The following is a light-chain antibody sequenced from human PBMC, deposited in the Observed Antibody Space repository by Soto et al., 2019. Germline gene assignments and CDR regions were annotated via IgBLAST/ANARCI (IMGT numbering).Light chain of an antibody. J-gene: IGKJ2*01. V-gene: IGKV3-20*01. CDR2: GTS. CDR3: QQYGNSPET. Sequence: EIVLTQSPGTLSLSPGERATLSCRASQSVSNLAWYQQKPGQAPRLLIYGTSSRATGIPDRFSGSGSGTDFTLTISRLEPEDCAVYYCQQYGNSPETFGQGTKLEIK. CDR1: QSVSN.